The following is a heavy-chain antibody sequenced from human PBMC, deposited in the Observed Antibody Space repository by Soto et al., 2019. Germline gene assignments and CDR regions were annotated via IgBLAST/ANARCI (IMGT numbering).Heavy chain of an antibody. CDR3: AKCAGSGWYPDY. CDR1: GFTFSSYA. CDR2: ISGSGGNT. D-gene: IGHD6-19*01. Sequence: EVQLLESAGGWVQPGGSLRLSCAASGFTFSSYAIRWVRQAPGNGLEWVSAISGSGGNTYYADSVKGRFTISRDNAKNPLFVRLNSLRAEDTAVYYCAKCAGSGWYPDYWGQATLVTVSS. V-gene: IGHV3-23*01. J-gene: IGHJ4*02.